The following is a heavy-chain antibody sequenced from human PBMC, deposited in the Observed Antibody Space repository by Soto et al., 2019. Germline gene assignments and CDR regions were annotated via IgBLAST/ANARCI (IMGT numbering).Heavy chain of an antibody. D-gene: IGHD6-25*01. CDR3: ARLVGSGGVF. CDR1: GGSISSSSYY. J-gene: IGHJ4*02. Sequence: SETLSLTCTVSGGSISSSSYYWGWIRQPPGKGLEWIGSIYYSGSTYYNPSLKSRVTISVDTSKNQFSLKLSSVTAADTAVYYCARLVGSGGVFWGQGTLVTVSS. CDR2: IYYSGST. V-gene: IGHV4-39*01.